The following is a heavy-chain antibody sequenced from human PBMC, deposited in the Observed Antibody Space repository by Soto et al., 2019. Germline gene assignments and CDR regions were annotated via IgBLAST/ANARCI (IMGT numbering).Heavy chain of an antibody. V-gene: IGHV3-20*04. CDR1: GFTFDDYG. Sequence: EVQLLESGGGVVRPGGSLRLSCAASGFTFDDYGMSWVRQAPGKGLEWVSNINWNGKRTTYADSVKGRFTISRDNTKKSLYLQMNSLRAEDTALYYCARDGLGYCTSTSCYYFDYWGQGTLVTVSS. D-gene: IGHD2-2*01. CDR2: INWNGKRT. CDR3: ARDGLGYCTSTSCYYFDY. J-gene: IGHJ4*02.